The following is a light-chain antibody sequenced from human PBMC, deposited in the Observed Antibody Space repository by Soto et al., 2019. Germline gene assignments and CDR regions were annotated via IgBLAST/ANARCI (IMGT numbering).Light chain of an antibody. J-gene: IGKJ1*01. CDR3: QQYNGYWT. CDR1: QSISGS. V-gene: IGKV1-5*03. CDR2: EAS. Sequence: DIQMTQSPSTLSASVGDRVTITCRASQSISGSLAWYQQKPGKAPNLLIYEASNLKSGVRSRFSGSGSGTEYTLTISSLQPDESASYYCQQYNGYWTFGQGTRLEIK.